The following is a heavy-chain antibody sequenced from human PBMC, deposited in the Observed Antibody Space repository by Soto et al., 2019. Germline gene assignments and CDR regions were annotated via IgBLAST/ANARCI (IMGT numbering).Heavy chain of an antibody. V-gene: IGHV1-69*08. CDR2: IIPILGTG. CDR3: AREEGFYNIATFPFFYIDV. CDR1: GGTFTSET. D-gene: IGHD2-15*01. Sequence: QVQLVQSGPEVKKSGSSVKVSCKLSGGTFTSETISWVRQAPGQGLEWMGRIIPILGTGNYAQKFQGRITITEDPPANPGYIELVSLSYEDPAVYFCAREEGFYNIATFPFFYIDVWGNGTTVTVS. J-gene: IGHJ6*03.